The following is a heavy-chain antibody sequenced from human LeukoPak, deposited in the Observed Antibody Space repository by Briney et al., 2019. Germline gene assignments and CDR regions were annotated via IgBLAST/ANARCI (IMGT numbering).Heavy chain of an antibody. Sequence: GGSLRLSCAVSGFTFNNYWMTWVRQAPGKGLEWVASIRDDGSAKYYMDSVKGRFSISRDNAKNSLYLQMNSLRAEDTAIYYCARDGYPHRFDPWGQGTLVTVSS. J-gene: IGHJ5*02. CDR3: ARDGYPHRFDP. CDR1: GFTFNNYW. D-gene: IGHD2-15*01. V-gene: IGHV3-7*01. CDR2: IRDDGSAK.